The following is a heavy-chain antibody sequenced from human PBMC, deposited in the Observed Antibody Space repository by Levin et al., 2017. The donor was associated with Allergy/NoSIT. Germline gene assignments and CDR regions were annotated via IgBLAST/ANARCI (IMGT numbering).Heavy chain of an antibody. CDR1: GFSLSTSGVG. CDR3: ERRIWQYYGRSGYPLFDP. J-gene: IGHJ5*02. Sequence: SGPTLVKPTQTLTLTCTFSGFSLSTSGVGVGWFRQPPGKALEWLALIYWDDAERYSPSLQSRLTIAKDTSKKQVVLTMTNMDPADTATYYSERRIWQYYGRSGYPLFDPWGQGTLVTVSS. D-gene: IGHD5-12*01. CDR2: IYWDDAE. V-gene: IGHV2-5*02.